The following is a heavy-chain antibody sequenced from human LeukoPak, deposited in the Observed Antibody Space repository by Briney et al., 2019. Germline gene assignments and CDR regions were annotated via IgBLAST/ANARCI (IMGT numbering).Heavy chain of an antibody. CDR2: ISWNSGSI. D-gene: IGHD3-22*01. CDR1: GFTFDDYA. CDR3: AKGLDSSGYGGNWFDP. J-gene: IGHJ5*02. V-gene: IGHV3-9*01. Sequence: GGSLRLSCAASGFTFDDYAMHWVRQAPGKGLEWVSGISWNSGSIGYADSVKGRFTISRDDAKSSLYLQMNSLRAEDTALYYCAKGLDSSGYGGNWFDPWGQGTLVTVSS.